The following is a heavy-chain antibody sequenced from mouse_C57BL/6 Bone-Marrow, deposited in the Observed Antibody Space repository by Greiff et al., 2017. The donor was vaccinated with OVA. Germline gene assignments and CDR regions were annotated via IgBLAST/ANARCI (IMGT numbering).Heavy chain of an antibody. Sequence: EVQLQQSGPELVKPGDSVKISCKASGYSFTGYFMNWVMQSHGKSLEWIGRINPYNGDTFYNQKFKGKATLTVDKSSSTAHMELRSLTSEDSAVYYCARSRITTVVATTGSYWYFDVWGTGTTVTVSS. V-gene: IGHV1-20*01. CDR1: GYSFTGYF. D-gene: IGHD1-1*01. CDR2: INPYNGDT. J-gene: IGHJ1*03. CDR3: ARSRITTVVATTGSYWYFDV.